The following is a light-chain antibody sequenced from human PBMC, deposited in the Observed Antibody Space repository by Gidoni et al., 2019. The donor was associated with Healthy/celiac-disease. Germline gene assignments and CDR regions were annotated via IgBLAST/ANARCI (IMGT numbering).Light chain of an antibody. Sequence: IVLTHSLATLSLSPGERATLSCRASQSVSSYLSWSQQKPGQAPRLLIYAASNRATGIPARFSSSGSGTDFTLTISSLEPEDVAVDYCQQRSNWPPIFTFGPGTKVDIK. J-gene: IGKJ3*01. CDR1: QSVSSY. CDR3: QQRSNWPPIFT. V-gene: IGKV3-11*01. CDR2: AAS.